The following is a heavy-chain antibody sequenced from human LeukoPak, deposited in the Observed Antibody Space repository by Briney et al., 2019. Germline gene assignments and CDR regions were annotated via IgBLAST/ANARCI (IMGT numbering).Heavy chain of an antibody. D-gene: IGHD3-9*01. Sequence: SETLSLTCAVYGGSFSGYYWSWIRQPPGKGLEWIGEINHSGSTNYNPSLKSRVTISVDTSKNQFSLKLSSVTAADTAVYYCARDLPYNYDILTGYFRWLDPWGQGTLVTVSS. J-gene: IGHJ5*02. CDR1: GGSFSGYY. CDR3: ARDLPYNYDILTGYFRWLDP. V-gene: IGHV4-34*01. CDR2: INHSGST.